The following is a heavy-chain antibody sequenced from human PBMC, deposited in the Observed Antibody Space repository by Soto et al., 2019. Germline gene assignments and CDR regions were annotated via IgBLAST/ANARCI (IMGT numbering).Heavy chain of an antibody. Sequence: GGSQRHGCAAAEFPISGYGMSWVRQAPGKGLDSVSTISGSGGSTYYADSVKGRFTISRDNSKNTLYLQMNSLRVEDTAVYYCAKERGGSLFEYWGQGTLVTVSS. CDR3: AKERGGSLFEY. V-gene: IGHV3-23*01. D-gene: IGHD1-26*01. CDR2: ISGSGGST. J-gene: IGHJ4*02. CDR1: EFPISGYG.